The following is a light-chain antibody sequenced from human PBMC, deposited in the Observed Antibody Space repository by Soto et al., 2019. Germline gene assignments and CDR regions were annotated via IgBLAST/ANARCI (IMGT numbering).Light chain of an antibody. V-gene: IGKV1-5*03. CDR1: QSISNW. Sequence: DIQMTQSPSTLSASVGDRVTIAGRASQSISNWLAWYQQKPGKAPKLLIYRASSLESGVPSRFSGSGFETEFTLTISSLQPGDFATYYCQHYNSYPLTFGGGTKVEIK. CDR2: RAS. J-gene: IGKJ4*01. CDR3: QHYNSYPLT.